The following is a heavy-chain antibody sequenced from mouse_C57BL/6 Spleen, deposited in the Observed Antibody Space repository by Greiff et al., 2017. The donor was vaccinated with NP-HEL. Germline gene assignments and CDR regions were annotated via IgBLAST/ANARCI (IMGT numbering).Heavy chain of an antibody. D-gene: IGHD2-3*01. CDR3: ARRDDGYSSYWYFDV. V-gene: IGHV1-81*01. CDR2: IYPRSGNT. J-gene: IGHJ1*03. Sequence: VQLQQSGAELARPGASVKLSCKASGYTVTSYGISWVKQRTGQGLEWIGEIYPRSGNTYYNEKFKGKATLTADKSASTAYMELRSLTSEDSAVYFCARRDDGYSSYWYFDVWGTGTTVTVSS. CDR1: GYTVTSYG.